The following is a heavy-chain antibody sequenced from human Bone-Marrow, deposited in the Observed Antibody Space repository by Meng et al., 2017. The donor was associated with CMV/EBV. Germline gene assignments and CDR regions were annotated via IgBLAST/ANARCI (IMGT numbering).Heavy chain of an antibody. J-gene: IGHJ6*01. CDR3: ATGGFMVASRYRHGMDV. Sequence: GSLRLSCGVSGGSISSHTWWTWVRQPPGKGLEWIGEIYHTGSTNYKTSLESRVTISVDKSKNQFSLKLTSVTAADTAVYYCATGGFMVASRYRHGMDVWGQGTAVTVSS. V-gene: IGHV4-4*02. D-gene: IGHD6-13*01. CDR1: GGSISSHTW. CDR2: IYHTGST.